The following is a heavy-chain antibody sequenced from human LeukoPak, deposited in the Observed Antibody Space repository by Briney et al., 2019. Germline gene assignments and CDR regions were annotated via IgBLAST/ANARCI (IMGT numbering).Heavy chain of an antibody. J-gene: IGHJ4*02. CDR1: GYSISSGYY. D-gene: IGHD3-16*01. V-gene: IGHV4-38-2*01. Sequence: SDTLTLTCAVSGYSISSGYYWGWLRPPPGNGLEWIGTINHSGSTYYNPSLKSRVTISVDTSKNQFSLNLNSVTAADTAFYYCAGNGGDGKFDYWGQGALVTVSS. CDR3: AGNGGDGKFDY. CDR2: INHSGST.